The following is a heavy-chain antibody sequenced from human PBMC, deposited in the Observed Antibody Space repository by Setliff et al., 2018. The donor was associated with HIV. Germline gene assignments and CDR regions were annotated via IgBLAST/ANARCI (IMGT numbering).Heavy chain of an antibody. CDR1: GFTFSNAW. CDR3: VGHYYDPLTGYYVWFFDV. Sequence: GGSLRLSCAASGFTFSNAWMSWVRQAPGKGLEWVGRIKSKSDGGTTSYAAPVKDRFTISRDDSRNTLYLQMNSMKSDDTATYYCVGHYYDPLTGYYVWFFDVWGRGTLVT. V-gene: IGHV3-15*05. D-gene: IGHD3-9*01. J-gene: IGHJ2*01. CDR2: IKSKSDGGTT.